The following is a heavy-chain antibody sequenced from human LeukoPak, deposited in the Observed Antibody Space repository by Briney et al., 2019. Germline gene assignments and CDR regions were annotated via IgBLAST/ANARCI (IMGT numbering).Heavy chain of an antibody. Sequence: SETLSLTCTVSGGSISSYYWSWIRQPPGKGLEWIGYIYYSGSTNYNPSLKSRVTISVDTSKNQFSLKLSSVTAADTAVYYCARLRLEAFDIWGQGTMVTVSS. CDR2: IYYSGST. CDR1: GGSISSYY. CDR3: ARLRLEAFDI. V-gene: IGHV4-59*08. D-gene: IGHD6-19*01. J-gene: IGHJ3*02.